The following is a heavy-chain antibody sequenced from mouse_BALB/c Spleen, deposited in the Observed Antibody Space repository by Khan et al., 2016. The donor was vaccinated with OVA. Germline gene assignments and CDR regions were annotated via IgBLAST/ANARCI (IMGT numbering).Heavy chain of an antibody. CDR2: ISSAGSYT. Sequence: EVELVESGGDLVKPGGSLKLSCAASGFTFSNYDMSWVRQTPDKRLEWVATISSAGSYTYYPDSVKGRFTISRDNATNTLYLQMSSLKSEDTAMYYCARRGYDEAWFAYWGQGTLVTVSA. J-gene: IGHJ3*01. CDR3: ARRGYDEAWFAY. D-gene: IGHD2-2*01. CDR1: GFTFSNYD. V-gene: IGHV5-6*01.